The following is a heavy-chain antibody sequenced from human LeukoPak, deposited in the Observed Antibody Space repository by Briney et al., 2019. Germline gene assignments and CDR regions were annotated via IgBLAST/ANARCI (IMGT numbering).Heavy chain of an antibody. CDR1: GFTFSYYG. V-gene: IGHV3-30*02. CDR2: IRYDESKK. CDR3: AKSHLPNAYSGTYYCDY. J-gene: IGHJ4*02. D-gene: IGHD1-26*01. Sequence: GGSLRLSCAASGFTFSYYGMHWVRQAPGKGLEWVAFIRYDESKKFYGDSVKGRFTISRDNSKNTLYLQMNSLRTEATAVYYCAKSHLPNAYSGTYYCDYWGQGTLVTVSS.